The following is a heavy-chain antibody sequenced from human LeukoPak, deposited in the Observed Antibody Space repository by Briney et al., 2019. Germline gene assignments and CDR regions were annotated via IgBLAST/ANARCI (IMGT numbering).Heavy chain of an antibody. J-gene: IGHJ4*02. CDR3: AANGGPFDF. V-gene: IGHV3-53*01. Sequence: GGSLRLSCAASGFTVSSSYMSWVRQPPGKGLEWVSLIYRGGSSYYADSVKGRFTISRDNSKNTLYLQMNSLRAEDTAVYYCAANGGPFDFWGQGTLVTVSA. D-gene: IGHD4-23*01. CDR1: GFTVSSSY. CDR2: IYRGGSS.